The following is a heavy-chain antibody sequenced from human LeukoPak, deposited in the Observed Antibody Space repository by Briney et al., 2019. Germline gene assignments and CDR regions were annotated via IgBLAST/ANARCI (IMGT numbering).Heavy chain of an antibody. D-gene: IGHD3-10*01. CDR1: GFSLSISG. Sequence: GGSLRLSCEASGFSLSISGMNWVRQAPGKGLEWVSYISSSSDLMSYVASVKGRFTVSRDNAKNSLFLQMNSLRDEDTAVYYCARVLRGLYNLGDWGQGTLVTVSA. CDR2: ISSSSDLM. V-gene: IGHV3-48*02. J-gene: IGHJ4*02. CDR3: ARVLRGLYNLGD.